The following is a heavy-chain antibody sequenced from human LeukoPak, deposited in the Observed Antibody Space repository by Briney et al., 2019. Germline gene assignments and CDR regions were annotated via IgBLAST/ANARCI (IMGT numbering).Heavy chain of an antibody. V-gene: IGHV1-2*04. CDR3: ARDSPSYYYDSSGYYVYYFDY. J-gene: IGHJ4*02. D-gene: IGHD3-22*01. CDR2: INPNSGGT. CDR1: GYTFTGYY. Sequence: GASVKVSCKASGYTFTGYYMHWVRQAPGQGLEWMGWINPNSGGTNYAQKFQGWVTMTRDTSISTAYMELSRLRSDDTAVYYCARDSPSYYYDSSGYYVYYFDYWGQGTLVTVSS.